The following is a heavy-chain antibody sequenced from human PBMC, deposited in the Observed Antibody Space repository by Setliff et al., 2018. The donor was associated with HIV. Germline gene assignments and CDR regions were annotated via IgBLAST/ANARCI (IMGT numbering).Heavy chain of an antibody. Sequence: SETLSLTCTLSGGSISSSRYYWGWIRQPPGKGLEWIGSMCYSGSTNYNPSLKSRVTISVDTSKNQFSLKLSYVTAADTAVYYCARDALYSSSWVPWEGGYYYYYMDVWGKGTTVTVSS. D-gene: IGHD6-13*01. CDR3: ARDALYSSSWVPWEGGYYYYYMDV. CDR1: GGSISSSRYY. CDR2: MCYSGST. V-gene: IGHV4-39*07. J-gene: IGHJ6*03.